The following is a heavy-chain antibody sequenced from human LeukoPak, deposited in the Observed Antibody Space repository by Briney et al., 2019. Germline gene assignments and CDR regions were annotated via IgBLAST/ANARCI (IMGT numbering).Heavy chain of an antibody. CDR2: IWYDGSNQ. V-gene: IGHV3-33*01. Sequence: GSLRLSCAASGFTFSGFGMHWVRQAPGKGLEWVAVIWYDGSNQYYADSVKGRFTISRDNSKNTLYLQINSLRAEDTAVYYCARVNYGDSGIDYWGQGTLVTVSS. J-gene: IGHJ4*02. CDR3: ARVNYGDSGIDY. CDR1: GFTFSGFG. D-gene: IGHD4-17*01.